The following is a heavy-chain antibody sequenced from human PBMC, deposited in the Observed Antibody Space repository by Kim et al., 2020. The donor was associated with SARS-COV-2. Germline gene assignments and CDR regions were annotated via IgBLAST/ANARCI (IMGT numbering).Heavy chain of an antibody. J-gene: IGHJ4*02. D-gene: IGHD3-10*01. V-gene: IGHV3-33*01. Sequence: GGSLRLSCAASGFTFSSYGMHWVRQAPGKGLEWVAVIWYDVSNKYYADSVKGRFTISRDNSKNTLYLQMNSLRAEDTAVYYCARNGLLWFGELLSRYYFDYWGQGTLVTVSS. CDR1: GFTFSSYG. CDR2: IWYDVSNK. CDR3: ARNGLLWFGELLSRYYFDY.